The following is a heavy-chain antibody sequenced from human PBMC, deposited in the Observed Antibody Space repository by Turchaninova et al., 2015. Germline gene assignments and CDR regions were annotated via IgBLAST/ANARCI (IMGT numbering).Heavy chain of an antibody. CDR2: IVVGSGKT. CDR3: AIGVVATGSH. D-gene: IGHD5-12*01. CDR1: GSTLADSA. Sequence: QMQVVQSGPEVRKPGTSGKVSCKASGSTLADSAVQWVRQARGQRLEWIGWIVVGSGKTTYSPRFQRRVTITRDTSIGTAYMDLRSLTSEDTAIYYCAIGVVATGSHWGQGTLVTVSS. J-gene: IGHJ4*02. V-gene: IGHV1-58*01.